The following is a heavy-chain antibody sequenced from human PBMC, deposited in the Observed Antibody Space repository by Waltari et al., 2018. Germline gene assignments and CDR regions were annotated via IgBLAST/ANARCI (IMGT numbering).Heavy chain of an antibody. V-gene: IGHV4-59*11. CDR2: VFYSGST. J-gene: IGHJ3*02. Sequence: QVQLQESGPGLVKPSETLSLTCSVSGASINRHYWSWIRQPPGKGLEWVGYVFYSGSTNYSPSFKSRVTISVDRSKNKFSLRLNSVTAADTAVYYCARRIEAAGTDAFDIWGQGTMVIVSS. D-gene: IGHD6-13*01. CDR3: ARRIEAAGTDAFDI. CDR1: GASINRHY.